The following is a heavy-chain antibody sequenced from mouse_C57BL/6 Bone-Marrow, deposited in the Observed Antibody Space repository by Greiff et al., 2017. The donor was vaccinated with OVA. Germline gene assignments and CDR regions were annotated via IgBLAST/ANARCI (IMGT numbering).Heavy chain of an antibody. D-gene: IGHD1-1*01. J-gene: IGHJ1*03. CDR1: GFTFSDYY. CDR3: AREGSITTVDWYFDV. Sequence: EVKLVESEGGLVQPGSSMKLSCTASGFTFSDYYMAWVRQVPEKGLEWVANINYDGSSTYYLDSLKSRFIISRDNAKNILYLQMSSLKSEDTATYYCAREGSITTVDWYFDVWGTGTTVTVSS. CDR2: INYDGSST. V-gene: IGHV5-16*01.